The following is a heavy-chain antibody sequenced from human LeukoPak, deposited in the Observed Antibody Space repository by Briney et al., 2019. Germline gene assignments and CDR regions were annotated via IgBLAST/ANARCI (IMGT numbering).Heavy chain of an antibody. CDR1: GRSHSSYY. D-gene: IGHD6-19*01. CDR2: IYTSGST. CDR3: ARVRYSSGNYFDY. Sequence: SETLSLTCAVSGRSHSSYYGSWIRQPAGKALAWIGRIYTSGSTNYNPSLKSRVTMPVDTSKNQFSLKLSSVTAADTAVYYCARVRYSSGNYFDYWGQGTLVTVSS. J-gene: IGHJ4*02. V-gene: IGHV4-4*07.